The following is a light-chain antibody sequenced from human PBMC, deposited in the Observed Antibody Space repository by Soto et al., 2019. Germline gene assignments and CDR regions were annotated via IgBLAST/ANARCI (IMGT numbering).Light chain of an antibody. V-gene: IGLV2-14*01. Sequence: SGLTQPASVSGSPGRSITSACTGTSSDVGGYKYVSWYQQHPGKAPKLMIYEVSNRPSGVSNRFSGSKSGNTASLTISGLQAEDEADYYCSSYSSSSPLVFGTGTKVTVL. CDR2: EVS. CDR3: SSYSSSSPLV. J-gene: IGLJ1*01. CDR1: SSDVGGYKY.